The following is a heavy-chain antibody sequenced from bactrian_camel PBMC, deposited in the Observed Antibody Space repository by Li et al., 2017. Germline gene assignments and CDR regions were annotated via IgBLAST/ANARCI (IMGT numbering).Heavy chain of an antibody. V-gene: IGHV3-2*01. Sequence: HVQLVESGGGSVQTGGSLRLSCAVSGDTDSSVCMGWFRQAPGSAREAVASIYTSGTIHYADSVKGRFTISRDNAKNTVSLQMNSLKTEDTAVYYCAAVPDESSSWYTPYFRYWGQGTQVTVS. CDR1: GDTDSSVC. J-gene: IGHJ6*01. CDR3: AAVPDESSSWYTPYFRY. CDR2: IYTSGTI. D-gene: IGHD6*01.